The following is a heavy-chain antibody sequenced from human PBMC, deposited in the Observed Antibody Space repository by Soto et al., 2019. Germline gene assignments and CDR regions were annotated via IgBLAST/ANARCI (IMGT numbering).Heavy chain of an antibody. Sequence: PGGSLRLSCAASGFTFSSYAMHWVRQAPGKGLEWVAVISYDGSSKYYADSVKGRFTISRDNSKNTLYLQMNSLRAEDTAVYYCASQLPYYYYGMDVWGQGTTVTVSS. J-gene: IGHJ6*02. D-gene: IGHD2-2*01. CDR2: ISYDGSSK. CDR3: ASQLPYYYYGMDV. V-gene: IGHV3-30-3*01. CDR1: GFTFSSYA.